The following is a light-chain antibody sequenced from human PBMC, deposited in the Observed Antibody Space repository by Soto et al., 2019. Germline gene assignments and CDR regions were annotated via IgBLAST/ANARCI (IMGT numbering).Light chain of an antibody. CDR3: QQLYGYPLT. Sequence: IPLTQSPSSLSATVGDRVTITCRASQDISRALAWYQQKPGKAPNLLISPASNLRTGVPSRFSGSGSGTDFTLTINGLQPEDFATYWCQQLYGYPLTFGGGSKVEIK. V-gene: IGKV1-9*01. CDR1: QDISRA. J-gene: IGKJ4*01. CDR2: PAS.